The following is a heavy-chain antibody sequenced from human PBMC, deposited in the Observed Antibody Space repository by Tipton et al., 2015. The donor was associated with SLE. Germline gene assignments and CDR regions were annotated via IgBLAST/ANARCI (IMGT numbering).Heavy chain of an antibody. CDR3: ARGPGGPSENYAAFDI. Sequence: QSGPEVKKPGASVKVSCKASGYSFTGYYIHWVRQAPGQGLEWMGWFSAYNGNTNYAQKLQGRVTMTTDTSTSTAYMELRSLRSDDTAVYFCARGPGGPSENYAAFDIWGQGTLVPVSS. D-gene: IGHD1-7*01. CDR2: FSAYNGNT. J-gene: IGHJ3*02. V-gene: IGHV1-18*04. CDR1: GYSFTGYY.